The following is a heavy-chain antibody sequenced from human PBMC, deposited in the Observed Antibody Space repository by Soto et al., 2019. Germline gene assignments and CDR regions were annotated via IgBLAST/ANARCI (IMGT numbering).Heavy chain of an antibody. CDR3: ARVSSYYDSSGYYVGAAFDI. V-gene: IGHV4-31*03. CDR2: IYYSGST. Sequence: PSETLSLTCTVSGGSISSGGYYWSWIRQHPGKGLEWIGYIYYSGSTYYNPSLKSRVTISVDTSKNQFSLKLSSVTAADTAVYYCARVSSYYDSSGYYVGAAFDIWGQGTMVTVSS. J-gene: IGHJ3*02. D-gene: IGHD3-22*01. CDR1: GGSISSGGYY.